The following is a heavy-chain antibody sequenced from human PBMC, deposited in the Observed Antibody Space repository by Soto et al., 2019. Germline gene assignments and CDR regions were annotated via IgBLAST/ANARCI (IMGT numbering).Heavy chain of an antibody. CDR3: AKDFSHYYDSSGQLDY. CDR2: ISGSGGST. D-gene: IGHD3-22*01. V-gene: IGHV3-23*01. J-gene: IGHJ4*02. Sequence: LRLSCAASGFTFSSYAMSWVRQAPGKGLEWVSAISGSGGSTYYADSVKGRFTISRDNSKNTLYLQMNSLRAEDTAVYYCAKDFSHYYDSSGQLDYWGQGTLVTVSS. CDR1: GFTFSSYA.